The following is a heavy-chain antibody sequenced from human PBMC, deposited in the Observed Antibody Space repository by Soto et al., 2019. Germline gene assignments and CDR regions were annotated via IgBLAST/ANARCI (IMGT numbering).Heavy chain of an antibody. V-gene: IGHV3-7*03. CDR3: ASDYSSGWYGAFDP. D-gene: IGHD6-19*01. Sequence: PGGSLRLSCAASGFNFRNYRMNWARQAPGKGLEWVARIKQDGTEKYYVDSVEGRFTIFRDNAKNSLSLHMNSLRADDTAVYYCASDYSSGWYGAFDPWGQGTLVTVSS. CDR2: IKQDGTEK. J-gene: IGHJ5*02. CDR1: GFNFRNYR.